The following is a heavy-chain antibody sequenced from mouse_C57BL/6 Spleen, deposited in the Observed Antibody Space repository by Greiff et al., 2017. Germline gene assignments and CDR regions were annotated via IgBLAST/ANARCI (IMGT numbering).Heavy chain of an antibody. J-gene: IGHJ3*01. CDR1: GFTFSDYG. CDR3: AKTAQATGGFAY. CDR2: ISSGSSTI. D-gene: IGHD3-2*02. Sequence: EVKLVESGGGLVKPGGSLKLSCAASGFTFSDYGMHWVRQAPEKGLEWVAYISSGSSTIYYADTVKGRFTISRDNAKNTLFLQMTSLRSEDTAMYYCAKTAQATGGFAYWGQGTLVTVSA. V-gene: IGHV5-17*01.